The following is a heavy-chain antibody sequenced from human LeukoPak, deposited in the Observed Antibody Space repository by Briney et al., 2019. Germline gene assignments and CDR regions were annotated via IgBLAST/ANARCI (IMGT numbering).Heavy chain of an antibody. Sequence: GGSLRLSCAASGFTFDDYAMHWVRQAPGEGLEWVSAVSWNSGDIDYADSVKGRFTMSRDNAKNSLYLQMNSLRAEDTAFYYCAKGLNYGSGSSYFFDYWGLGTLVTVSS. V-gene: IGHV3-9*01. CDR3: AKGLNYGSGSSYFFDY. CDR2: VSWNSGDI. D-gene: IGHD3-10*01. CDR1: GFTFDDYA. J-gene: IGHJ4*02.